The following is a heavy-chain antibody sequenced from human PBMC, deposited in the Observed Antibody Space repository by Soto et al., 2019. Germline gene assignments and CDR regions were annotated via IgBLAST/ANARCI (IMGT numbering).Heavy chain of an antibody. J-gene: IGHJ6*02. V-gene: IGHV3-73*02. D-gene: IGHD3-3*01. Sequence: EVQLVESGGGLVQPGGSLKLSCAASGFTFSGSAMHWVRQASGKGLEWVGRIRSKANSYATAYAASVKGRFTISRDDSKTTAYLQMHSLKTGDTAVYYCTIHSGADYDFGSGSEPSHYYYYGMDVWDQGTTVTVSS. CDR3: TIHSGADYDFGSGSEPSHYYYYGMDV. CDR2: IRSKANSYAT. CDR1: GFTFSGSA.